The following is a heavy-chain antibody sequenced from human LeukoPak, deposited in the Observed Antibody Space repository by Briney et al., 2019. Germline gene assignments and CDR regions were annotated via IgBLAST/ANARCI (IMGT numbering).Heavy chain of an antibody. Sequence: ASVKLSCKASGYTFTSYGISWVRQAPGHGLEWMGWISAYNGNRNYAQKLQGRVTMTTDTSTSTAYMELRSLRSDDTAVYYCAAPHPTRYSGYDLYYYYYYGMDVWGQGTTVTVSS. CDR1: GYTFTSYG. J-gene: IGHJ6*02. D-gene: IGHD5-12*01. CDR3: AAPHPTRYSGYDLYYYYYYGMDV. V-gene: IGHV1-18*01. CDR2: ISAYNGNR.